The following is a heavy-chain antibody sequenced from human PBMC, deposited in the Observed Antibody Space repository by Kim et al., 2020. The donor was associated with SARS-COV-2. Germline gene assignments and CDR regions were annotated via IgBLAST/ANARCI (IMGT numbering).Heavy chain of an antibody. J-gene: IGHJ4*02. CDR2: KT. V-gene: IGHV1-3*01. Sequence: KTKYSQKFQGRVTIIRDTSASTAYMELTSLRSEDTAIYYCARGSGWAFDYWGQGTLVTVAS. CDR3: ARGSGWAFDY. D-gene: IGHD6-19*01.